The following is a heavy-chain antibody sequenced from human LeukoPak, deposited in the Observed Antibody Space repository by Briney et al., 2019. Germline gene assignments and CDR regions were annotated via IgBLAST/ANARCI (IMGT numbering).Heavy chain of an antibody. CDR1: GGSISNYY. Sequence: SETLSLTCTVSGGSISNYYWSWIRQPAGRGLEWIGRVQTSGSTKYNPSLKSRVTMSVDTSKNQFSLKLSSVIAADTAVYYCARDVGSSDAFDIWGQGTMVIVSS. CDR3: ARDVGSSDAFDI. CDR2: VQTSGST. V-gene: IGHV4-4*07. D-gene: IGHD3-10*01. J-gene: IGHJ3*02.